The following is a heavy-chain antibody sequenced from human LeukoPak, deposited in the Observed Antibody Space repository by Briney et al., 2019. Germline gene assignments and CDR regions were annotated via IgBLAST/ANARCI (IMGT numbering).Heavy chain of an antibody. CDR2: IYYSGST. V-gene: IGHV4-39*01. CDR1: GGSISSSSYY. Sequence: PSETLSLTCTVSGGSISSSSYYWGWIRQPPGKGLEWIGNIYYSGSTYYNPSLKSRVTISVDTSKNQFSLKLSSVTAADTAVYYCARHNHYGSGSYDAFDIWGQGTMVTVSS. J-gene: IGHJ3*02. CDR3: ARHNHYGSGSYDAFDI. D-gene: IGHD3-10*01.